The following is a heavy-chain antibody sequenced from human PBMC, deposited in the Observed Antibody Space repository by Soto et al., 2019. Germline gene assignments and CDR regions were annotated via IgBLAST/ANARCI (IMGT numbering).Heavy chain of an antibody. CDR3: ARGAHPLGCSGGSCYRPGKNWFDP. CDR2: TNPNSGGT. D-gene: IGHD2-15*01. V-gene: IGHV1-2*02. CDR1: GYTFTGYY. Sequence: GASVKVSCKASGYTFTGYYMHWVRQAPGQPLEWMGWTNPNSGGTNYAQKFQGRVTMTRDTSISTAYMELSRLRSDDTAVYYCARGAHPLGCSGGSCYRPGKNWFDPWGQGTLVTISS. J-gene: IGHJ5*02.